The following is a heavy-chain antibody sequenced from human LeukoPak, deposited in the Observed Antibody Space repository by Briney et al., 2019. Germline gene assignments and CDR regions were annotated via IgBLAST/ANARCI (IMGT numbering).Heavy chain of an antibody. CDR2: MNPNSGNT. Sequence: ASVKVSCKASGYTFTSYDMNWVRQATGQGLEWMGWMNPNSGNTGYAQKFQGRVTMTRNTSISTAYMELSSLRSEDTAVYYCARGHYPPNYMDVWGKGTTVTVSS. V-gene: IGHV1-8*01. CDR3: ARGHYPPNYMDV. D-gene: IGHD1-26*01. J-gene: IGHJ6*03. CDR1: GYTFTSYD.